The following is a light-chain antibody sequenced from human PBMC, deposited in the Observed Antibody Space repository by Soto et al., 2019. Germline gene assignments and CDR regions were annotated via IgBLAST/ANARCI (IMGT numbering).Light chain of an antibody. V-gene: IGLV1-44*01. Sequence: QSVLTQPPSASGTPGQRVTISCSGSSSNIGTKTVNWYQHLPGTAPKLLIYSNNQRPSGVPDRFSGSKSGPSASLAISGLQSEDEADYYCCSSAGSRILSWVFGGGTKVTVL. CDR3: CSSAGSRILSWV. CDR1: SSNIGTKT. J-gene: IGLJ3*02. CDR2: SNN.